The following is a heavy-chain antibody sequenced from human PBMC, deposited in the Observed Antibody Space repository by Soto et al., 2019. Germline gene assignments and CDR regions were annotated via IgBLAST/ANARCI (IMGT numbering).Heavy chain of an antibody. CDR2: INAGNGNT. Sequence: QVSLVQSGADMEKPGASMKVSCKTSGYTFTSYTVHWVRQAPGQSLQWMGWINAGNGNTKYSQSFQDRVTITRDTSASTVYMELTSLTSEDTAMYYCARAYGSGTYVNHFHSWAQGVLVTVSS. V-gene: IGHV1-3*01. CDR3: ARAYGSGTYVNHFHS. J-gene: IGHJ5*01. CDR1: GYTFTSYT. D-gene: IGHD3-10*01.